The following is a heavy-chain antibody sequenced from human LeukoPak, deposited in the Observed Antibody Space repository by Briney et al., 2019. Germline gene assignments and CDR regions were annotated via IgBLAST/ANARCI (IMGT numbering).Heavy chain of an antibody. V-gene: IGHV4-34*01. CDR2: INHSGNI. CDR3: ARRGRDSNWFPTTLDY. Sequence: PSETLSLTCAVYGEMFNDFYWTWIRQSPGKGLEWIGEINHSGNINSNPSLKSRLSLSVDTSRSQFHLRLASLTAADTAVNYCARRGRDSNWFPTTLDYWGQGALVSVSS. CDR1: GEMFNDFY. D-gene: IGHD4-17*01. J-gene: IGHJ4*02.